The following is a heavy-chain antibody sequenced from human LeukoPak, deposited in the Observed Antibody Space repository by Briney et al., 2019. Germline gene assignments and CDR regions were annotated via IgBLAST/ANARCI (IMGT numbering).Heavy chain of an antibody. V-gene: IGHV4-59*01. Sequence: SETLSLTCTVSGGSISSYYWSWIRQPPGKGLEWIGYIYYSGSTNYNPSLKSRVTISVDTSKNQFSLKLSSVTAADTAVYYCARVTYYDFWSGYYSHYYYYMDVWGKGTTVTVSS. D-gene: IGHD3-3*01. CDR1: GGSISSYY. J-gene: IGHJ6*03. CDR3: ARVTYYDFWSGYYSHYYYYMDV. CDR2: IYYSGST.